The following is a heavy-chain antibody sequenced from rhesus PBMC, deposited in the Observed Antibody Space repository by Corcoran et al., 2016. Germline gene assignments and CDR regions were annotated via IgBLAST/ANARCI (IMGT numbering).Heavy chain of an antibody. V-gene: IGHV4S7*01. CDR3: ARLYSSWSDYFDY. D-gene: IGHD6-13*01. CDR2: IYSSNGNT. Sequence: QVQLQESGPGLLKPSDTLSLTCAVSGGSISGGYGWVWIRQPPGTGLEGIGSIYSSNGNTYYNPSLKSRVTISTDTSKNQFSLKLSSVTAADTAVYYCARLYSSWSDYFDYWGQGVLVTVSS. J-gene: IGHJ4*01. CDR1: GGSISGGYG.